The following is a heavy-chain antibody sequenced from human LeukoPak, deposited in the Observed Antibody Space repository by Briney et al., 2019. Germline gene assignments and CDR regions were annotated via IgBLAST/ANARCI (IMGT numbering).Heavy chain of an antibody. J-gene: IGHJ4*02. CDR2: INPNSGDA. D-gene: IGHD3-3*01. V-gene: IGHV1-2*02. CDR3: ARGRDNYDFWSGYYGDY. Sequence: ASVKVSCKASGYTFTGYYMHWVRQAPGQGLEWMGWINPNSGDANYAQKFQGRVTMTRDTSISTAYMELSRLRSDDTAVYYCARGRDNYDFWSGYYGDYWGQGTLVTVSS. CDR1: GYTFTGYY.